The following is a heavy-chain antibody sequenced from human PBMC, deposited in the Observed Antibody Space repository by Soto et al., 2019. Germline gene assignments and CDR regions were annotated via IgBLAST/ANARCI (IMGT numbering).Heavy chain of an antibody. D-gene: IGHD5-18*01. CDR3: ARSVYTVGGYYMDV. CDR2: MNPNIGTT. Sequence: ASVNVSCKASGYTFTSYAMHWVRQAPGQRLEWMGGMNPNIGTTNYAQKFQGRVTITRNESISTAYMELSSLRSEDTAVYYCARSVYTVGGYYMDVWGKGTTVTVSS. J-gene: IGHJ6*03. V-gene: IGHV1-8*03. CDR1: GYTFTSYA.